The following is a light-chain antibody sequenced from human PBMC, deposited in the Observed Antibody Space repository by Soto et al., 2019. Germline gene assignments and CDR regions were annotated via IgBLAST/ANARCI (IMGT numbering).Light chain of an antibody. CDR1: SSDIGAYNY. CDR2: EVS. Sequence: QSALTQPASVSGSPGQSITISCTGSSSDIGAYNYVSWFQQYPGKAPKLIISEVSNRPSGVSNRFSGSKSGNTASLTISGLQAEDEADYYCSSHTSSLYVFGTGTKVTVL. V-gene: IGLV2-14*01. J-gene: IGLJ1*01. CDR3: SSHTSSLYV.